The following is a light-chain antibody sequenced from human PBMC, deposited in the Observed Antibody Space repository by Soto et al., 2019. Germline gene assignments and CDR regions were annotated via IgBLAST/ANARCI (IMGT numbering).Light chain of an antibody. V-gene: IGKV3-15*01. Sequence: EIVRTPSPATLSLSHGERATLSCRASQSVSSNLAWYQQKPGQAPRLLIYGASTRATGIPARFSGSGSGTEFTLTISSLQSEDFAVYYCQQYNNWPLTFGQGTRLEIK. CDR1: QSVSSN. CDR2: GAS. CDR3: QQYNNWPLT. J-gene: IGKJ5*01.